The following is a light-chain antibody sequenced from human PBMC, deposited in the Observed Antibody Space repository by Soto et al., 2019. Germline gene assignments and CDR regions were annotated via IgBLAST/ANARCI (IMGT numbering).Light chain of an antibody. V-gene: IGLV1-47*01. J-gene: IGLJ1*01. CDR2: KNN. CDR3: ASWDDSLSGYV. CDR1: SSSIGSNY. Sequence: QSVLTQPPSASGIPGQRVTISCSGSSSSIGSNYVYWYQQLPGTAPKLLIYKNNRRPSGVPDRFSGSKSGTSASLAISGLRSEDEADYHCASWDDSLSGYVFGTGTKVTVL.